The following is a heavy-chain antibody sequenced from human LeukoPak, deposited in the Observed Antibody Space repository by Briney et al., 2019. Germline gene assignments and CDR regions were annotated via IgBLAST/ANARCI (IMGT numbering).Heavy chain of an antibody. CDR1: GFTFSSYS. V-gene: IGHV3-21*01. J-gene: IGHJ5*02. CDR3: AREGLEQQLFSWWSGQNWFDP. D-gene: IGHD6-13*01. Sequence: GGSLRLSCAASGFTFSSYSMNWVRQAPGKVLEWVSSISSSSSYIYYADSVKGRFTISRDNAKNSLYLQMNSLRAEDTAVYYCAREGLEQQLFSWWSGQNWFDPWGQGTLVTVSS. CDR2: ISSSSSYI.